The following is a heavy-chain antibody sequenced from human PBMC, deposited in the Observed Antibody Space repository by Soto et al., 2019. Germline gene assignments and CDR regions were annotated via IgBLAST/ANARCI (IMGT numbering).Heavy chain of an antibody. CDR3: ARAVAAACIWKSYGMDV. J-gene: IGHJ6*02. V-gene: IGHV1-69*06. D-gene: IGHD6-13*01. CDR1: GGTFSSYA. Sequence: LVKVSCKASGGTFSSYAISWVRQAPGQGLEWRGGIIPIFGTANYAQKFQGRVTITADKSTSTAYMELSSLRSEDTAVYYCARAVAAACIWKSYGMDVWVQGTMGTVSS. CDR2: IIPIFGTA.